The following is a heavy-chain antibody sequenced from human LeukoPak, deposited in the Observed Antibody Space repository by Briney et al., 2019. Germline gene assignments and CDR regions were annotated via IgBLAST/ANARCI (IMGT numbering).Heavy chain of an antibody. D-gene: IGHD5-24*01. CDR2: ISSSSSYI. CDR1: GFTFSSYS. Sequence: GGSLRLSCAASGFTFSSYSMNWVRQAPGKGLKWVSSISSSSSYIYYADSVKGRFTISRDNAKNSLYLQMNSLRAEDTAVYYCARDQSVEMATIGGYWGQGTLVTVSS. V-gene: IGHV3-21*01. CDR3: ARDQSVEMATIGGY. J-gene: IGHJ4*02.